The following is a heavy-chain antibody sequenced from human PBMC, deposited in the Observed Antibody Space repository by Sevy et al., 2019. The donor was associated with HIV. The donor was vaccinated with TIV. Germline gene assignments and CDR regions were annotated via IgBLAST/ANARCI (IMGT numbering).Heavy chain of an antibody. D-gene: IGHD3-16*01. CDR1: GITFSTSG. J-gene: IGHJ4*01. CDR3: AKLHSRMIPGNGALDY. Sequence: GGSLRLSCVVSGITFSTSGMHWVRQAPGKGLEWVSSVSPTSLSTYYAESVKGRFTISRDNSKNTLYLQMNSLRAEDTAIYYCAKLHSRMIPGNGALDYWGRGTLVTVSS. V-gene: IGHV3-23*01. CDR2: VSPTSLST.